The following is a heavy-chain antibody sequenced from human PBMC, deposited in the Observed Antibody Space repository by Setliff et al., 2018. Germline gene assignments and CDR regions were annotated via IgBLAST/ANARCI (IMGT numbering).Heavy chain of an antibody. J-gene: IGHJ4*02. Sequence: SETLSLTCTVSGGSISSYYWSWIRQPPGQGLEWIGYIYYSGSTNYNPSLNSRVTITVDTSKNKSSLKLSSVTSADTAVYYCAIGGPGRPLGDWGQGTLVTVSS. CDR2: IYYSGST. V-gene: IGHV4-59*01. CDR1: GGSISSYY. CDR3: AIGGPGRPLGD.